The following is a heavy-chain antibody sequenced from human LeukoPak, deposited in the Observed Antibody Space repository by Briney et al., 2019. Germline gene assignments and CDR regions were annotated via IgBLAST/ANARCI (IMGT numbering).Heavy chain of an antibody. CDR3: ARNSYGPYYFDY. V-gene: IGHV3-74*01. J-gene: IGHJ4*02. CDR1: EFTFSSYW. CDR2: INSDGSST. D-gene: IGHD5-18*01. Sequence: PGGSLRLSCAASEFTFSSYWMHWVRQAPGKGLVWVSRINSDGSSTSYADSVKGRFTISRDNAKNSLYLQMNSLRAEDTAVYYCARNSYGPYYFDYWGQGTLVTVSS.